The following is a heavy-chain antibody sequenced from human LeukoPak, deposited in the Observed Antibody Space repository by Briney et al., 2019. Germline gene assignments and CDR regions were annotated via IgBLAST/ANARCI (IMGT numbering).Heavy chain of an antibody. CDR3: ARSGLVRGVST. CDR1: GDPMSNYY. D-gene: IGHD3-10*01. Sequence: PSETLSLTCTVSGDPMSNYYWTWIRQPPGKELEWIGSISYSGSTNYNPSLKSRVTMSVDTSKNQFSLKLNSVTAADTAVYYCARSGLVRGVSTWGQGTLVTVSS. V-gene: IGHV4-59*01. CDR2: ISYSGST. J-gene: IGHJ4*02.